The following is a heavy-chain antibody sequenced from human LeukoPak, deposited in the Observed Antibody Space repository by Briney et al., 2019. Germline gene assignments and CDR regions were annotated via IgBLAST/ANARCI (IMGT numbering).Heavy chain of an antibody. CDR1: GCTFSSYA. J-gene: IGHJ4*02. D-gene: IGHD4-23*01. CDR3: ARGTTVVTDGFDY. CDR2: IIPMLGTV. Sequence: ASVKVSCKASGCTFSSYAINWVRQAPGQGLEWMGRIIPMLGTVNYAQKFQGRVTITRDTSASTAYMELSSLRSEDTAVYYCARGTTVVTDGFDYWGQGTLVTVSS. V-gene: IGHV1-69*04.